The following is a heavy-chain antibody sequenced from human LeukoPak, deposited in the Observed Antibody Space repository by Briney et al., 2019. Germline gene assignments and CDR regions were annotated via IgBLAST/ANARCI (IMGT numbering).Heavy chain of an antibody. J-gene: IGHJ2*01. CDR3: ARESSIAAAGTFDL. D-gene: IGHD6-13*01. CDR2: IKQSGSEK. Sequence: PGGSLRLSCAASGFTFSNYWMSWVRQAPGTGLEWVANIKQSGSEKYYVDSVKGRFTISRDNAKNSLYLQTNSLRAEDTAVYYCARESSIAAAGTFDLWGRGTLVTVSS. V-gene: IGHV3-7*04. CDR1: GFTFSNYW.